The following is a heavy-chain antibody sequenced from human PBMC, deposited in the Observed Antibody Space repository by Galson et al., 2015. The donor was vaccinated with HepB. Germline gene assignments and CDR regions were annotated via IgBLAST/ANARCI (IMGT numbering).Heavy chain of an antibody. CDR3: ASSIRNYFDY. Sequence: SVKVSCKASGYNFITSAMQWARQAPGQRLEWMGWINAGNGNTRYSQKFQGRVTITRDTSASTVYLELSSLRSEDTAVYYCASSIRNYFDYWGQGTLVTVSS. D-gene: IGHD2/OR15-2a*01. J-gene: IGHJ4*02. CDR1: GYNFITSA. CDR2: INAGNGNT. V-gene: IGHV1-3*01.